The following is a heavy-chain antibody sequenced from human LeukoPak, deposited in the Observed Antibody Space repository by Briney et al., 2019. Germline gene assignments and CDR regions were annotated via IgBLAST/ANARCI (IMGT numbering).Heavy chain of an antibody. D-gene: IGHD5-18*01. V-gene: IGHV3-21*01. CDR3: ASYGSTAMVIDY. Sequence: PGGSLRLSCAASGFTFSSYSMNWVRQAPGKGLEWVSSISSSSSYIYYADSVKGRFTISRDNAKNSLYLQMNSLRAEDTAVYYCASYGSTAMVIDYWGQGTLVTVSS. CDR1: GFTFSSYS. J-gene: IGHJ4*02. CDR2: ISSSSSYI.